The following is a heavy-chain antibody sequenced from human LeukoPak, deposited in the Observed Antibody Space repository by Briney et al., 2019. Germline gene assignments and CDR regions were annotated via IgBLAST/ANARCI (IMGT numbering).Heavy chain of an antibody. CDR2: INPPNSDT. V-gene: IGHV5-51*01. CDR3: ARRIAATGREFDT. CDR1: GYSFTSYW. Sequence: GESLKISCKGSGYSFTSYWIVWARQMPGEGLEWMGIINPPNSDTRYSPSFQGQVTISVDKSINTAYLQWSSLKASDTAMYYCARRIAATGREFDTWGQGTLVTVSS. J-gene: IGHJ5*02. D-gene: IGHD6-13*01.